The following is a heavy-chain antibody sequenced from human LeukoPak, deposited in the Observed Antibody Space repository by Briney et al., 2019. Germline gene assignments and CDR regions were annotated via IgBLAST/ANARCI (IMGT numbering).Heavy chain of an antibody. CDR2: INHSGST. V-gene: IGHV4-34*01. J-gene: IGHJ4*02. CDR3: ARDGYTLYYFDY. CDR1: GGSFSGYY. D-gene: IGHD5-24*01. Sequence: PSETLSLTCAVYGGSFSGYYWSWIRQPPGKGLEWIGEINHSGSTNYNPSLKSRVTISVDTSKNQFSLKLSSVTAADTAVYYCARDGYTLYYFDYRGQGTLVTVSS.